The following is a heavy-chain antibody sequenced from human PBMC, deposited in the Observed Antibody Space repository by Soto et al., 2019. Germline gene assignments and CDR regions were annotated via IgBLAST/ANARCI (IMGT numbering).Heavy chain of an antibody. J-gene: IGHJ4*02. Sequence: ASVKVSCKTSEYPFSDYYIHWVRQAPGHDFEWMGWINPKTGRANYAQKFQGRVTMARNTSINTAYMELSSLTSDDTAVYYCARDPGGTGYFDSWGQGLLVTVS. CDR2: INPKTGRA. CDR3: ARDPGGTGYFDS. CDR1: EYPFSDYY. D-gene: IGHD1-1*01. V-gene: IGHV1-2*02.